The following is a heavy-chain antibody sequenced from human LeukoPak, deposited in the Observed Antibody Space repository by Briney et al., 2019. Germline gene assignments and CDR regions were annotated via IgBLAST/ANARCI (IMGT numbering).Heavy chain of an antibody. D-gene: IGHD2-15*01. V-gene: IGHV1-58*02. CDR3: AAMYCSGGSCYGEFDP. CDR1: GFTFTSSA. CDR2: IVVGSGNT. J-gene: IGHJ5*02. Sequence: SVKVSCKASGFTFTSSAMQWVGQARGQRLEWIGWIVVGSGNTNYAQKFQERVTITRDMSTSTAYMELSSLRSKDTAVYYCAAMYCSGGSCYGEFDPWGQGTLVTVSS.